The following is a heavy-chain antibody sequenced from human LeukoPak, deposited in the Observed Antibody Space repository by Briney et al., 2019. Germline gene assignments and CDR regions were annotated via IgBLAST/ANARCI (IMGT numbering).Heavy chain of an antibody. D-gene: IGHD2-2*01. CDR1: GFTFSSYA. V-gene: IGHV3-23*01. Sequence: GGSLRLSCAASGFTFSSYAMSWVRQAPGKGLEWVSAISGSGGSTYYADSVKGRFTISRDNSKNTLYLQMNSLRAEDTAVYYCAKDYPALGYCTSTTCSFFDYWGQGILVTVSS. J-gene: IGHJ4*02. CDR2: ISGSGGST. CDR3: AKDYPALGYCTSTTCSFFDY.